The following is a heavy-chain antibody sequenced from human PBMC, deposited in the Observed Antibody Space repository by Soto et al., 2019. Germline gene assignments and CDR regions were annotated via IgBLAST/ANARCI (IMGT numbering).Heavy chain of an antibody. CDR3: TTDRDGYNPYYYYGMDV. CDR1: GFTFSNAW. J-gene: IGHJ6*02. D-gene: IGHD5-12*01. Sequence: PGGSLRLSCAASGFTFSNAWMSWVRQAPGKGLEWVGRIKSKTDGGTTDYAAPVKGRFTISRDDSKNTLYLQMNSLKTEDTAVYYCTTDRDGYNPYYYYGMDVWGQGTTVTV. V-gene: IGHV3-15*01. CDR2: IKSKTDGGTT.